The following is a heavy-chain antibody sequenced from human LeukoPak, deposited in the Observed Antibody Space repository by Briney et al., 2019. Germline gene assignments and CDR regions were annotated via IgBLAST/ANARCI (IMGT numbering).Heavy chain of an antibody. D-gene: IGHD3-22*01. CDR3: ARDDYYDSSGLGY. V-gene: IGHV3-53*01. J-gene: IGHJ4*02. CDR1: GLTVSRHY. CDR2: ISTGGST. Sequence: GGSLRLSCVASGLTVSRHYMTWVRQAPGKGLEWLSVISTGGSTNYADSVKGRFTISRDNSKNILYLQMNSLRAEDTAVYYCARDDYYDSSGLGYWGQGTRVSVSS.